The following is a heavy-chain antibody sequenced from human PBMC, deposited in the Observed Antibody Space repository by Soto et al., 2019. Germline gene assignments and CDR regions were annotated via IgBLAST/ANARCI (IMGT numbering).Heavy chain of an antibody. CDR3: ARDVNGGFCGA. CDR1: GFTFSSYS. V-gene: IGHV3-21*01. CDR2: ISSRNNDM. Sequence: EVQLVESGGGLVKPGGSLRLSCAASGFTFSSYSMNWVRQAPGKGLEWVSTISSRNNDMYYVDSVKGRFIISRDNARNSVYLQMNSLRADDTAVYYCARDVNGGFCGAWGQGTLVTVSS. D-gene: IGHD2-21*01. J-gene: IGHJ5*02.